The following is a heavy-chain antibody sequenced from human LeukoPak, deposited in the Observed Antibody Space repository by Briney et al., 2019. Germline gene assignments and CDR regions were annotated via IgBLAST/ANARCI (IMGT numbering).Heavy chain of an antibody. Sequence: KTSETLSLTCTVSGDSISSNSYYWGWIRQPPGKGLEWIGSIYYSGSTDYNLSLKSRATISVDTSKNQLSLKLSSVTAADTAVYYCARLNYGDYYFDYWGQGTLVTVSS. CDR2: IYYSGST. D-gene: IGHD4-17*01. CDR1: GDSISSNSYY. J-gene: IGHJ4*02. CDR3: ARLNYGDYYFDY. V-gene: IGHV4-39*01.